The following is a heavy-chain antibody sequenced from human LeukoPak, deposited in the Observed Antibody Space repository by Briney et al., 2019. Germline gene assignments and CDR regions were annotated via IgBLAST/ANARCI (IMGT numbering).Heavy chain of an antibody. D-gene: IGHD6-13*01. Sequence: PGGSLRLSCAASGFTVSSNYMSWVRQAPGKGLEWVSVIYSGGSTFYADSVKGRFTISRGNSKNTLYLQMNSLRAEDTAVYYCARGGESFLGIAAAGRFDYWGQGTLVTVSS. CDR3: ARGGESFLGIAAAGRFDY. CDR1: GFTVSSNY. V-gene: IGHV3-53*01. J-gene: IGHJ4*02. CDR2: IYSGGST.